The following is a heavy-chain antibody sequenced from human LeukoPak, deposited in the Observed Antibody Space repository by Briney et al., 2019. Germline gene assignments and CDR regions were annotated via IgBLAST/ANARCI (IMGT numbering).Heavy chain of an antibody. CDR1: GFTVSSNY. CDR3: AKAADWLAADYIDY. Sequence: GGSLRLSCAASGFTVSSNYMSWVRQAPGKRLEWVSVIYSGGSTYYADSVKGRFTISRDNSKNTLYLQMNSLRAEDTAVYYCAKAADWLAADYIDYWGQGTLVTVSS. J-gene: IGHJ4*02. CDR2: IYSGGST. D-gene: IGHD3-9*01. V-gene: IGHV3-66*01.